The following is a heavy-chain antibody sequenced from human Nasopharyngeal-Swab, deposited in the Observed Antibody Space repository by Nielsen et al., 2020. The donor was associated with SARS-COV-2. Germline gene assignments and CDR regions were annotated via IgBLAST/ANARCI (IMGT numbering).Heavy chain of an antibody. V-gene: IGHV4-4*02. Sequence: SETLSLTCAVSGGSISSSNWWGWVRQPPGKGLEWIGEIYHSGSTNYNPSLKSRVTISVDKSKNQFSLKLSSVTAADTAVYYCARGLRGYSYGYSYYYMDVWGKGTTVTVSS. D-gene: IGHD5-18*01. CDR1: GGSISSSNW. CDR3: ARGLRGYSYGYSYYYMDV. CDR2: IYHSGST. J-gene: IGHJ6*03.